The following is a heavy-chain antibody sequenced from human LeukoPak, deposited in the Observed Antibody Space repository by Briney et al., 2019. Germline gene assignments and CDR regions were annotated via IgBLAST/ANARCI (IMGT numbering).Heavy chain of an antibody. J-gene: IGHJ3*02. D-gene: IGHD4-23*01. CDR3: AIYGGNSDAFDI. Sequence: SETLSLTCAVYGGSFSGYSWNWIRQPPGKGLEWIGEIDHGGSANYNPSLKRRVTISVDTSKNQFYLKLSSVTAADTAVYYCAIYGGNSDAFDIWGQGTMVTVSS. V-gene: IGHV4-34*01. CDR2: IDHGGSA. CDR1: GGSFSGYS.